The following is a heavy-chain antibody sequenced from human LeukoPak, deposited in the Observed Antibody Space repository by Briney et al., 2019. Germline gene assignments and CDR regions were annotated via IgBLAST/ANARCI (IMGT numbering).Heavy chain of an antibody. Sequence: GGSLRLSCAASGFTFSNHAMSWVRQVPGKGLEWVSTISGSGGSTYYADSLKGRITISRDNSKNTLYLQMNSLRAEDTAIYYCAKERGYTSGLGSLDCWGQGTLVTVSS. CDR2: ISGSGGST. V-gene: IGHV3-23*01. D-gene: IGHD6-19*01. CDR3: AKERGYTSGLGSLDC. J-gene: IGHJ4*02. CDR1: GFTFSNHA.